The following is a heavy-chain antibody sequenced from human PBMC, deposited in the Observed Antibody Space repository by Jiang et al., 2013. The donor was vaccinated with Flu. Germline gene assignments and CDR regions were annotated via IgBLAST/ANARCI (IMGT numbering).Heavy chain of an antibody. Sequence: EVKKPGASIKVSCKAYGYSLPHFGISWVRQAPGQGLEWMGWISPYTGNTSYAQQFQDRVTVTSDTSTGTVYMEMRRLRSDDTAVYYCARDRPKWTLLHYYYYYGLDVWGQGTTVTVSS. D-gene: IGHD3/OR15-3a*01. CDR3: ARDRPKWTLLHYYYYYGLDV. CDR2: ISPYTGNT. J-gene: IGHJ6*02. CDR1: GYSLPHFG. V-gene: IGHV1-18*01.